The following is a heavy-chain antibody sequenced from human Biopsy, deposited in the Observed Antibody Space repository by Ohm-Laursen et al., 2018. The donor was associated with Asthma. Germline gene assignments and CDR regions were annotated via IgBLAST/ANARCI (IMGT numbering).Heavy chain of an antibody. CDR2: ISGSGGST. CDR1: GFTFSSYA. CDR3: AKESRRDGYNRRNYYFDY. J-gene: IGHJ4*02. D-gene: IGHD5-24*01. V-gene: IGHV3-23*01. Sequence: GSLRLSCAASGFTFSSYAMSWVRQAPGKGLEWVSAISGSGGSTYYADSVKGRFTISRDNSKNTLYLQMNSLRAEGTAVYYCAKESRRDGYNRRNYYFDYWGQGTLVTVSS.